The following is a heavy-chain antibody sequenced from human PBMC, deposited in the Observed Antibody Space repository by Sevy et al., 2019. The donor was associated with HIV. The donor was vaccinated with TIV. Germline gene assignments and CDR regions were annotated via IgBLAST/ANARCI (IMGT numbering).Heavy chain of an antibody. CDR2: VSGGGDTT. D-gene: IGHD3-22*01. CDR1: GFTFNNYA. J-gene: IGHJ4*02. V-gene: IGHV3-23*01. Sequence: GGSLRLSCAASGFTFNNYAMTWVCQAPGKGLEWVSAVSGGGDTTYYADSVKGRFTISRDNSKNTLYLQMNSLRAEDTAVYYCAKGGSTSGYYLNYFAYWGQGTLVTVSS. CDR3: AKGGSTSGYYLNYFAY.